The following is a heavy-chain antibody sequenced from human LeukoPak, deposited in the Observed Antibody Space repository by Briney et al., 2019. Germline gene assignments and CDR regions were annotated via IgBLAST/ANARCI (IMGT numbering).Heavy chain of an antibody. Sequence: SETLSLTCTVSGGSVSGYYWTWVRQPPGKGLEWIGYIYYSETNYNPSLKSRVNISLDPSKNQLSLKLTSVTAADTAVYYCARRRNWLDRWGQGTLVTVSS. CDR1: GGSVSGYY. V-gene: IGHV4-59*08. CDR2: IYYSET. CDR3: ARRRNWLDR. J-gene: IGHJ5*02.